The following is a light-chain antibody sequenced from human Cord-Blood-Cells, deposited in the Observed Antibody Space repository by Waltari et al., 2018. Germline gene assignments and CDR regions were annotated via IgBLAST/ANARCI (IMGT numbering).Light chain of an antibody. CDR1: SSDVGGYNY. Sequence: QSALTQPASVSGSPGQSITISCTGTSSDVGGYNYVSWYQQNPGKAPKLMIYDVSQRPSGVSNRFSASKSGNTASLTISGLQAEDEADYYCSSYTSSSTWVFGGGTKLTVL. V-gene: IGLV2-14*01. CDR3: SSYTSSSTWV. J-gene: IGLJ3*02. CDR2: DVS.